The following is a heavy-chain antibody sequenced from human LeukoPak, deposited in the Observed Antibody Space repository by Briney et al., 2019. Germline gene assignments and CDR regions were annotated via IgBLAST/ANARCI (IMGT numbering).Heavy chain of an antibody. CDR2: ISSSGSTI. CDR1: GFTFSSYE. Sequence: GGSLRLSCAASGFTFSSYEMNWVRQAPGKGLEWVSYISSSGSTIYYADSVKGRLTISRDNAKNSLYLQMNSLRAEDTAVYYCARVGYDFWSGYYTYYYYGMDVWGQGTTVTVSS. CDR3: ARVGYDFWSGYYTYYYYGMDV. J-gene: IGHJ6*02. V-gene: IGHV3-48*03. D-gene: IGHD3-3*01.